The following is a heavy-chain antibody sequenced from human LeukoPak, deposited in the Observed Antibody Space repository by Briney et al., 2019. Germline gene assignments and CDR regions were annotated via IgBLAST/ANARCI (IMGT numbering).Heavy chain of an antibody. CDR2: INPNRGDT. CDR1: GYTFTGHY. D-gene: IGHD2-2*01. Sequence: ASVKVSCKASGYTFTGHYMHWVRQAPGQGLEWMGWINPNRGDTNYAQKFQGRVTMTRDTPISTAYMELNRLRSDDTAIYYCARDRRQLLIADYFDNWGQGSLVSVSS. V-gene: IGHV1-2*02. J-gene: IGHJ4*02. CDR3: ARDRRQLLIADYFDN.